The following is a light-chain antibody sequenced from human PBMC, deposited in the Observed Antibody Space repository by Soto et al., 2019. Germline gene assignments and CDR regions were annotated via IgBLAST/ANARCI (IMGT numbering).Light chain of an antibody. J-gene: IGLJ3*02. CDR2: NNN. CDR1: SSNIGSNT. CDR3: AAWDDSLKGWL. Sequence: QSVLTQPPSTPGTPGQRVTISCSGSSSNIGSNTVNWYQQVPGTAPKLLIYNNNQRPSGVPDRFSGSKSGTSASLALSGLQSEDEAEYWCAAWDDSLKGWLFGGGTKLTVL. V-gene: IGLV1-44*01.